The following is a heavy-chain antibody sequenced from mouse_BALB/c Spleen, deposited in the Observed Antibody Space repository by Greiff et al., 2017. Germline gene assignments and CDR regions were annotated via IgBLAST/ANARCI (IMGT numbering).Heavy chain of an antibody. J-gene: IGHJ4*01. CDR2: IYPGDGDT. Sequence: VQLHQSGAELARPGASVKLSCKASGYTFTSYWMQWVKQRPGQGLEWIGAIYPGDGDTRYTQKFKGKATLTADKSSSTAYMQLSSLASEDSAVYYCARRGYDRYYYAMDYWGQGTSVTVSS. V-gene: IGHV1-87*01. D-gene: IGHD2-2*01. CDR1: GYTFTSYW. CDR3: ARRGYDRYYYAMDY.